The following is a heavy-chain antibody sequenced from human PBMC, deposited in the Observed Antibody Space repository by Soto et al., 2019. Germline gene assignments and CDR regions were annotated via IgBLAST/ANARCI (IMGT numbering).Heavy chain of an antibody. J-gene: IGHJ4*02. CDR1: GFTFSSYW. CDR3: VRAWAGY. V-gene: IGHV3-74*01. CDR2: INSDGSEI. D-gene: IGHD6-19*01. Sequence: VQLVESGGGLVQPGGSLRLSCAASGFTFSSYWMHWIRQAPGKGLVWVSRINSDGSEINYADSVKGRFTVSRDNAKNTLYLQMNSLRADDTAVYYCVRAWAGYWGQGTLVTVSS.